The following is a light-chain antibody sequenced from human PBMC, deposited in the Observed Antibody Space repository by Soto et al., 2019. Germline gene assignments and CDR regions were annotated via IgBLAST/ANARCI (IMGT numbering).Light chain of an antibody. CDR3: QQSYSTPPDT. CDR2: AAS. Sequence: DIQMTQSPSSLSASVGDRVTSTCRASQSISSYLNWYQQKPGKAPKLLIYAASSLQSGVPSRFSGSGSGTDFTLTISSLQPEDFATYYCQQSYSTPPDTFGQGTRREIK. CDR1: QSISSY. V-gene: IGKV1-39*01. J-gene: IGKJ5*01.